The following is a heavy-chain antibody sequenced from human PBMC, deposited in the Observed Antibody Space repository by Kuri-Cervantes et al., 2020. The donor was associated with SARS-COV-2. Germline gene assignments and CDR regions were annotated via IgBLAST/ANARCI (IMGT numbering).Heavy chain of an antibody. J-gene: IGHJ4*02. V-gene: IGHV4-34*01. CDR1: GGSFSDYY. CDR3: ARHRLKRITIFGVITASAFDY. D-gene: IGHD3-3*01. CDR2: INHSGNT. Sequence: GSLRLSCAVYGGSFSDYYWSWVRQPPGKGLEWIGEINHSGNTNYDPSLKSRVTISVDTSKNQFSLKLSSVTAADTAVYYCARHRLKRITIFGVITASAFDYWGQGTLVTVSS.